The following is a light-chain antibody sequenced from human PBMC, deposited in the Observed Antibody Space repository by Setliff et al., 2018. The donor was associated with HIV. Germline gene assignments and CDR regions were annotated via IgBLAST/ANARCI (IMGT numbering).Light chain of an antibody. Sequence: SYELTQPPAVSVAPGKPARITCGVNKFGSKSVHWYQQKPGRAPVLVVYDNSDRPSGIPERFSGSNSGNTATLTISRVEAGDEADYYCQVWDSRSHHYVFGTGTKVTVL. V-gene: IGLV3-21*03. CDR1: KFGSKS. CDR3: QVWDSRSHHYV. CDR2: DNS. J-gene: IGLJ1*01.